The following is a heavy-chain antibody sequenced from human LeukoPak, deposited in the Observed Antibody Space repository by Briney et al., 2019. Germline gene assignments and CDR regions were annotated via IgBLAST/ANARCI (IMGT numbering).Heavy chain of an antibody. CDR3: ARVQLKQWLVRQNYYYGMDV. D-gene: IGHD6-19*01. CDR2: INPSGGST. J-gene: IGHJ6*02. CDR1: GYTFTSYD. Sequence: ASVKVSCKASGYTFTSYDINWVRQAPGQGLEWMGIINPSGGSTSYAQKFQGRVTMTRDTSTSTVYMELSSLRSEDTAVYYCARVQLKQWLVRQNYYYGMDVWGQGTTVTVSS. V-gene: IGHV1-46*01.